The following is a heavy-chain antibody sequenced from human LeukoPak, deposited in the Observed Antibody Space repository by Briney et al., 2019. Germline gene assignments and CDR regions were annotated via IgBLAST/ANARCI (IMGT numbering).Heavy chain of an antibody. CDR3: ARRIVLVAAGNDVLDS. Sequence: PSETLSLTCTVSGGSVRGDGYFWAWIRQPPGKGLEWIGSVFYTGGTYYNPSLKSGVTISVDTSRNQFSLHVNSVTAADTAVYFCARRIVLVAAGNDVLDSWGQGTLVTVSS. CDR1: GGSVRGDGYF. J-gene: IGHJ4*02. CDR2: VFYTGGT. D-gene: IGHD2-15*01. V-gene: IGHV4-39*01.